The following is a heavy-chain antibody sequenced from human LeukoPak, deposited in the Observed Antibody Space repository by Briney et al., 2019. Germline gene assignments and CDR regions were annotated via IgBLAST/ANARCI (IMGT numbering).Heavy chain of an antibody. D-gene: IGHD2-8*02. J-gene: IGHJ4*02. CDR1: GFNVSSNY. V-gene: IGHV3-66*01. CDR3: AGSGH. CDR2: LYSGGTT. Sequence: PGGSLRLSWAAAGFNVSSNYMSWVRQAPRKGLEWVSVLYSGGTTYYADYADSVKGRFTISRDNSKTTLYLQMNSLRAEDTAVYYCAGSGHWGQGTLVTVSS.